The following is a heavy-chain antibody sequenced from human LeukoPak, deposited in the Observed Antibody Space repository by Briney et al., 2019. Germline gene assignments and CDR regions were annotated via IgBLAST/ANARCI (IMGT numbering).Heavy chain of an antibody. V-gene: IGHV3-21*01. CDR2: ISSSSSYI. J-gene: IGHJ4*02. CDR3: ARDPFCTNGVCLFDY. D-gene: IGHD2-8*01. CDR1: GFTFSSYS. Sequence: GGSLRLSCAASGFTFSSYSMNWVRQAPGKGLEWVSSISSSSSYIYYADSVKGRFTISRDNAKNSLYLQMNSLRAEDTAVYYCARDPFCTNGVCLFDYWGQGTLVTVSS.